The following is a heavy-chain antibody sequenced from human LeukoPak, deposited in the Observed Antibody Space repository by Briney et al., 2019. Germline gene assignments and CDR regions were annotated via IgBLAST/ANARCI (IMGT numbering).Heavy chain of an antibody. J-gene: IGHJ6*03. D-gene: IGHD3-3*01. Sequence: ASVKVSCKASGYTFTGYYMHWVRQAPGQGLEWMGWINPNSGGTNYAQKFQGRVTMTRDTSISTAYMELSRLRSDDTAVYYCARVPNYDFWSGPYYCYMDVWGEGTTVTVSS. CDR3: ARVPNYDFWSGPYYCYMDV. CDR1: GYTFTGYY. CDR2: INPNSGGT. V-gene: IGHV1-2*02.